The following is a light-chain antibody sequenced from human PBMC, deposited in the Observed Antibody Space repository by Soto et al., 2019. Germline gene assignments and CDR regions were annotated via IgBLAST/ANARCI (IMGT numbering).Light chain of an antibody. CDR1: RSIDTF. J-gene: IGKJ2*01. CDR2: SAS. Sequence: DLPMTQSPSSLTASVGDRVTLSCRASRSIDTFVNWYQQRPGKAPKLLISSASILQSGVPSRFSGSGSGTDFTLTINSLQPEDFATYYCQQTYSALYTFGQGTDLGIK. V-gene: IGKV1-39*01. CDR3: QQTYSALYT.